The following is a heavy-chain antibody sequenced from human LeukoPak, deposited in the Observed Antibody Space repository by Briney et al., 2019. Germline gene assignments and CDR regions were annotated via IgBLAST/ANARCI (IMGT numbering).Heavy chain of an antibody. CDR1: GFTFDDYA. J-gene: IGHJ4*02. CDR3: AKDPSRYKYSSSWYFDY. CDR2: ISWNSGSI. V-gene: IGHV3-9*01. D-gene: IGHD6-13*01. Sequence: GRSLRLSCAASGFTFDDYAMHWVRQAPGKGLEWVSGISWNSGSIGYADSVKGRFTISRDNSKNTLYLQMNSLRAEDTAVYYCAKDPSRYKYSSSWYFDYWGQGTLVTVSS.